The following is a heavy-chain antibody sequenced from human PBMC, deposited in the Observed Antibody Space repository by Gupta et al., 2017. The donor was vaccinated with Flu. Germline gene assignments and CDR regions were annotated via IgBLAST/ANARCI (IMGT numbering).Heavy chain of an antibody. Sequence: CLGSGFTFRSMCMARVGQAQGTGLELVANINPDGGTTNDVASVKVRFTIARDNAKNSVYLQMYSLRVDDTARYYCVRDPESSAFDIWGQGTMVTVSS. D-gene: IGHD1-7*01. J-gene: IGHJ3*02. CDR2: INPDGGTT. CDR1: GFTFRSMC. V-gene: IGHV3-7*01. CDR3: VRDPESSAFDI.